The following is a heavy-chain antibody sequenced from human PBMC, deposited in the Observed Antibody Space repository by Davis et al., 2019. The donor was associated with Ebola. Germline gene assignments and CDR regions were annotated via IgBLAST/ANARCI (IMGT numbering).Heavy chain of an antibody. Sequence: ASVKVSCKASGYTFSSYYMHWVRQAPGQGLEWMGIISPSGGSTTYAQKFQGRVTMTRDTSTSTVYMELSSLRSEDTAVYYCARHGVDTAMPDYWGQGTLVTVSS. J-gene: IGHJ4*02. CDR1: GYTFSSYY. V-gene: IGHV1-46*01. CDR3: ARHGVDTAMPDY. D-gene: IGHD5-18*01. CDR2: ISPSGGST.